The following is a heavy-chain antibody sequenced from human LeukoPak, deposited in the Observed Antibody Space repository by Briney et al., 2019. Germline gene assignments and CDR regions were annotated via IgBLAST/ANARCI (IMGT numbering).Heavy chain of an antibody. CDR2: ISDIGSI. CDR3: ARGRVLGYCCSTSCRSGLKAPLGMDV. CDR1: GGSISSYY. Sequence: SETLSLTCTVSGGSISSYYWSWIRQPPGKGLEWIAYISDIGSINYNPSLKSRVTISLDTSKNQFSLKLSSVTAADTAVYYCARGRVLGYCCSTSCRSGLKAPLGMDVWGQGTTVTVSS. D-gene: IGHD2-2*01. V-gene: IGHV4-59*12. J-gene: IGHJ6*02.